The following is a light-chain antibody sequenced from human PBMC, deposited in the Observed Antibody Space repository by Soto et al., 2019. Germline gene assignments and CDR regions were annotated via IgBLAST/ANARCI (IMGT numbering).Light chain of an antibody. Sequence: DIVMTQSPDSLAVSLGERATINCKSSQSVFYSSNNKNYLAWYQQKPGQPPKLLIYWASTRESGVPDRFSGSGSGTDFTLTISSLQAEDVAVYYCQQYYGTPPWTLGQGTRVEV. J-gene: IGKJ1*01. V-gene: IGKV4-1*01. CDR3: QQYYGTPPWT. CDR1: QSVFYSSNNKNY. CDR2: WAS.